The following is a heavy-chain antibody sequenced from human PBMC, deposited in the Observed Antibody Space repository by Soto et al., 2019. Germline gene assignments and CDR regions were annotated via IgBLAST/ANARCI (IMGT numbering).Heavy chain of an antibody. J-gene: IGHJ3*01. Sequence: GGSLRLSCAASGFTFRNYGMNWVRQAPGKGLEWVSYIGIGSSTKYYADSVKGRFTISRDNAKNSLYLQMNSLRAEDTAVYYCARDQLYYNDISGRPLNAFDVWCQGTMVTVSS. CDR3: ARDQLYYNDISGRPLNAFDV. V-gene: IGHV3-48*01. CDR1: GFTFRNYG. D-gene: IGHD3-22*01. CDR2: IGIGSSTK.